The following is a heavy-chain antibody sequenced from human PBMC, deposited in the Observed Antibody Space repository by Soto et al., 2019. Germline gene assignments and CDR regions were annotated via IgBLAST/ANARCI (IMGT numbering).Heavy chain of an antibody. CDR2: LITIIGTA. Sequence: QVQLVQSGAAVKKPGSSVKVSCKASGGTFNNYAISWVRQAPGQGLEWMGGLITIIGTADYAHKFQGRLAISADESTGTTFKGLSSLRSEDTALYYCARGGVDVVATSAFDYWGQGTLVTVSS. V-gene: IGHV1-69*01. CDR3: ARGGVDVVATSAFDY. CDR1: GGTFNNYA. D-gene: IGHD5-12*01. J-gene: IGHJ4*02.